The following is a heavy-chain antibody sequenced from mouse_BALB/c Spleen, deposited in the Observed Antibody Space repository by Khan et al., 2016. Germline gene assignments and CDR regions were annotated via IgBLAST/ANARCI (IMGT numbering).Heavy chain of an antibody. CDR1: GYSITSDYA. V-gene: IGHV3-2*02. J-gene: IGHJ1*01. D-gene: IGHD1-2*01. CDR2: IRYSGST. Sequence: EVQLQESGPGLVKPSQSLSLTCTVTGYSITSDYAWNWIRQFPGNKLEWMGYIRYSGSTTYNPSPKSRISITRDTPKHQFFLQLYSVTTEDTATYYCTRSPTATRYFDGWGAGTTVTVSS. CDR3: TRSPTATRYFDG.